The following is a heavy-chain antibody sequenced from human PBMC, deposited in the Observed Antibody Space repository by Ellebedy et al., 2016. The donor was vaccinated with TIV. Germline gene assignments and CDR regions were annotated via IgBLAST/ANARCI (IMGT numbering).Heavy chain of an antibody. J-gene: IGHJ4*02. CDR1: GFTFSNYA. D-gene: IGHD3-16*01. V-gene: IGHV3-23*01. Sequence: GESLKISCAASGFTFSNYAMSWVRQAPGTGLEWVSTISGVGGTTYYADSVKGRLTLSRDNSKKTMDLQMNILRAEDTAVYYCARLPTFGGYFEYWGQGTLATVSS. CDR3: ARLPTFGGYFEY. CDR2: ISGVGGTT.